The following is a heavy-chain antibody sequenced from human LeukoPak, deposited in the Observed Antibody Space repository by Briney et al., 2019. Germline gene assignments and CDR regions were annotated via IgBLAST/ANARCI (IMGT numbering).Heavy chain of an antibody. Sequence: SETLSLTCTVSGGSISSGGYYWSWIRQPPGKGLEWIGYIYHSGSTYYNPSLKSRVTISVDRSKNQFSLKLSSVTAADTAVYYCACPYSSSWYSVEYYFDYWGQGTLVTVSS. CDR3: ACPYSSSWYSVEYYFDY. J-gene: IGHJ4*02. CDR2: IYHSGST. D-gene: IGHD6-13*01. V-gene: IGHV4-30-2*01. CDR1: GGSISSGGYY.